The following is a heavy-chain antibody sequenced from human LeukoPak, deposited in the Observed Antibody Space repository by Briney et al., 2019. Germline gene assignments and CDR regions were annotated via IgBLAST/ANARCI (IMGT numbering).Heavy chain of an antibody. V-gene: IGHV3-7*01. D-gene: IGHD2-15*01. J-gene: IGHJ6*03. CDR2: MKEDGSDK. CDR1: GLGFSSYW. Sequence: GSLRLSCAASGLGFSSYWMTWVRQTPGKGLEWVANMKEDGSDKHYVDSVRGRFTISRDNGKKSLYLQMNRLRAEDTAVYYCARAMVASTFYYMDVWGKGTTVTVSS. CDR3: ARAMVASTFYYMDV.